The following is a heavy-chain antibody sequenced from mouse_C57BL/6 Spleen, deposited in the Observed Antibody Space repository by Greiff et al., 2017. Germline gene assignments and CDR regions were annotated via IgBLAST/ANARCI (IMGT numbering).Heavy chain of an antibody. CDR3: ARGYRYAMDY. D-gene: IGHD1-2*01. V-gene: IGHV1-61*01. CDR1: GYTFTSYW. CDR2: IYPSDSET. Sequence: QVHLQQPGAELVRPGSSVKLSCKASGYTFTSYWMDWVKQRPGQGLEWIGNIYPSDSETHYNQKFKDKATLTVDKSSSTAYMQLSSLTSEDSAVYYCARGYRYAMDYWGQGTSVTVSS. J-gene: IGHJ4*01.